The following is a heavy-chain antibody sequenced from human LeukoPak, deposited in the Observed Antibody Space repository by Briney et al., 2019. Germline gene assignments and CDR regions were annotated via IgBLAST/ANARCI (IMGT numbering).Heavy chain of an antibody. J-gene: IGHJ4*02. V-gene: IGHV4-31*03. D-gene: IGHD3-22*01. CDR3: ASKYYYDSSGFFDY. Sequence: PSETLSLTCTVSGGSISSGGYSWSWIRQHPGKGLEWIGYIYYSGRTYYNPSLKSRVTISVDTSKNQFSLKLSSVTAADTAVYYCASKYYYDSSGFFDYWGQGTLVTVSS. CDR2: IYYSGRT. CDR1: GGSISSGGYS.